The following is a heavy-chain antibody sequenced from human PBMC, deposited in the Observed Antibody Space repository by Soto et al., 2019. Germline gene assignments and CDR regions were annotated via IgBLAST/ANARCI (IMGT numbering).Heavy chain of an antibody. Sequence: QVQLVESGGGVVQPGRSLRLSCAASGFTFTTYAIHWVRQAPGKGLEWVAVISNVGRGKYYADSVKGRFTISRDNSKNTLYLQMNSLRSDDTAVYYCARDQCFGGGRSCYYFDFWGQGTLVTVSS. CDR3: ARDQCFGGGRSCYYFDF. CDR2: ISNVGRGK. D-gene: IGHD2-15*01. CDR1: GFTFTTYA. J-gene: IGHJ4*02. V-gene: IGHV3-30*04.